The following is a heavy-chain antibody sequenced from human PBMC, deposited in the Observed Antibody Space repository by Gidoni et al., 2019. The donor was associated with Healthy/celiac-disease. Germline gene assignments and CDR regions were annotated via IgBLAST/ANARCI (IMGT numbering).Heavy chain of an antibody. J-gene: IGHJ4*02. CDR1: GVSFSSYG. CDR2: ISSSSSTI. Sequence: EVQLVEYGGVLVQPGGSRRLACGASGVSFSSYGMNWVRQAPGKGLEWVSYISSSSSTIYYADSVKGRFTISSDNAKNSLYLQMNRLRAEDTAVYYCARVPILAYYDILTGYPYWGQGTLVTVSS. D-gene: IGHD3-9*01. V-gene: IGHV3-48*01. CDR3: ARVPILAYYDILTGYPY.